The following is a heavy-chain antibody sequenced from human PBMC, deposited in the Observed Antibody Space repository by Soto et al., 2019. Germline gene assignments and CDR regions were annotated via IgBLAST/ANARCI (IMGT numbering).Heavy chain of an antibody. V-gene: IGHV3-21*01. D-gene: IGHD6-19*01. CDR2: ISSSSSYI. CDR3: ARVGQWMVSSAFDI. Sequence: GWSLRLSCAASGFTFSSYSMNWVRQAPGKGLEWVSSISSSSSYIYYADSVKGRFTISRDNAKNSLYLQMNSLRAEDTAVYYCARVGQWMVSSAFDIWGQGTMVT. J-gene: IGHJ3*02. CDR1: GFTFSSYS.